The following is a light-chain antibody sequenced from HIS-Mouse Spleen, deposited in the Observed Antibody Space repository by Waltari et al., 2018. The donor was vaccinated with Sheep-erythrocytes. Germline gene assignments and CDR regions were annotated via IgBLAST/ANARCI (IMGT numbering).Light chain of an antibody. CDR2: QDS. CDR1: KLGDKY. J-gene: IGLJ2*01. V-gene: IGLV3-1*01. Sequence: SYELTQPPSVSVSPGQTASITCSGDKLGDKYACWYQQTPGQSPVLVIYQDSKRPSGFPERFSGSNSGNTATLTISGTQAMDEADYYCQAWDSSTAVFGGGTKLTVL. CDR3: QAWDSSTAV.